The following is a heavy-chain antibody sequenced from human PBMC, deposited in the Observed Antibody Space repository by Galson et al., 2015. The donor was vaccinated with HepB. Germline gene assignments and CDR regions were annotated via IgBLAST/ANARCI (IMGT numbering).Heavy chain of an antibody. CDR1: GFTFSDYY. Sequence: SLRLSCAASGFTFSDYYMSWIRQAPGKGLEWVSYISGSGNSIYYAGSVKGRFTISRDNAKNSLYLQMNSLRADDAAVYYCVRDLDISVSDAFHIWGQGTMVTVSS. J-gene: IGHJ3*02. D-gene: IGHD2-2*03. CDR2: ISGSGNSI. CDR3: VRDLDISVSDAFHI. V-gene: IGHV3-11*01.